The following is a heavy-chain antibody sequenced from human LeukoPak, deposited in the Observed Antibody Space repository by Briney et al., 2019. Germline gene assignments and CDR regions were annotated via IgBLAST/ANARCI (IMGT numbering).Heavy chain of an antibody. CDR1: GGSISTYY. CDR2: VYASGST. Sequence: SETLSLTCTVSGGSISTYYWSWIRQPAGKGLGYIGRVYASGSTNYNPSLKSRVTMSVDTSKNQFSLKLTSVTAADTAMYYCARGVGGASYYMDVWGKGTTVTISS. CDR3: ARGVGGASYYMDV. V-gene: IGHV4-4*07. J-gene: IGHJ6*03. D-gene: IGHD6-19*01.